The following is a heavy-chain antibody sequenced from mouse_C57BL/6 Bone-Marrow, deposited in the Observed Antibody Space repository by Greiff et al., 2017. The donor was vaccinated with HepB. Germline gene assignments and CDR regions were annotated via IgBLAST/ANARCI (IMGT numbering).Heavy chain of an antibody. Sequence: EVKLMESGGGLVKPGGSLKLSCAASGFTFSRYAMSWVRQTPEKRLEWVATISDGGSYTYYPDNVKGRFTISRDNAKNNLYLQMSHLKSEDTAMYYCAREYFDVWGTGTTVTVSS. CDR3: AREYFDV. V-gene: IGHV5-4*01. J-gene: IGHJ1*03. CDR1: GFTFSRYA. CDR2: ISDGGSYT.